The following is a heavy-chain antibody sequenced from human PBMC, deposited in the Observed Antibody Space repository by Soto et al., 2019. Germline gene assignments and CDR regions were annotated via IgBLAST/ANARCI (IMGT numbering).Heavy chain of an antibody. V-gene: IGHV4-39*01. J-gene: IGHJ6*02. CDR2: IYYSGST. D-gene: IGHD1-1*01. CDR1: GGSISSSSYY. CDR3: ARGGLERRYYYYGMDV. Sequence: SETLSLTCTVSGGSISSSSYYWGWIRQPPGKGLEWIGSIYYSGSTYYNPSLKSRVTISVDTSKNQFSLKLSSVTAADTAVYYCARGGLERRYYYYGMDVWGQGTTVTVSS.